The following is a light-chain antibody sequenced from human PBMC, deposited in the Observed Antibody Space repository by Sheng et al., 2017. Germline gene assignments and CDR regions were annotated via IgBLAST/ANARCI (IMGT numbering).Light chain of an antibody. J-gene: IGLJ3*02. CDR2: RDV. CDR3: HVYDGDAGV. V-gene: IGLV3-9*01. Sequence: SYVLTQSVSISVALGQTARIACTGHNIGGKDVHWYQQKPGQAPLLVIYRDVHRPSGIPERFSGSNSGSSATLTIDRVQAGDDATYYCHVYDGDAGVFGGGTELTVL. CDR1: NIGGKD.